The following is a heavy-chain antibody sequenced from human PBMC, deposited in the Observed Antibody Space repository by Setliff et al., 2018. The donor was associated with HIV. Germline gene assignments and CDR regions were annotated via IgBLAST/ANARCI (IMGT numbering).Heavy chain of an antibody. V-gene: IGHV4-39*01. D-gene: IGHD3-22*01. Sequence: SETLSLTCTVPGGSISNGCYYWVWIRQPPGKGLEWIGGIFYTGIAHYNPSLKSRVTISVDTSRNQFSLKLSSVTAADTTMYYCARGVTTPTKSAFDFWGQGTVVTVSS. CDR2: IFYTGIA. CDR1: GGSISNGCYY. J-gene: IGHJ3*01. CDR3: ARGVTTPTKSAFDF.